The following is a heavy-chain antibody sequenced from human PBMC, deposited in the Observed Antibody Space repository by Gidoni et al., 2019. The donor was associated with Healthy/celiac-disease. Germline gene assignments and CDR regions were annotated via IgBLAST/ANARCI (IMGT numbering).Heavy chain of an antibody. V-gene: IGHV1-8*01. Sequence: QVQLVQSGAEVKKPGASVKVSCKASGYTFTSYDINWVRQATGQGLERLGWMTPNSGNTGYEQKLQGRVTMTRNTSISTAYMELSSLRSEDTAVYYCARASTPYYGMDVWGQGTTVTVSS. CDR3: ARASTPYYGMDV. J-gene: IGHJ6*02. CDR1: GYTFTSYD. D-gene: IGHD4-4*01. CDR2: MTPNSGNT.